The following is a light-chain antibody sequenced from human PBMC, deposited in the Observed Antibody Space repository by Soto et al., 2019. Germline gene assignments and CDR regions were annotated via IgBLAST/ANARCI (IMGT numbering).Light chain of an antibody. Sequence: DIPMTQSPSTLSSSVVDRVTITCRASQSISSWLAWYQQKPGKAPKLLIYTASSLESGVPSRFSGSGSGTEFTLTISSLQPDDFATYYCQQYNSWTFGQGTKVDNK. CDR1: QSISSW. V-gene: IGKV1-5*03. J-gene: IGKJ1*01. CDR2: TAS. CDR3: QQYNSWT.